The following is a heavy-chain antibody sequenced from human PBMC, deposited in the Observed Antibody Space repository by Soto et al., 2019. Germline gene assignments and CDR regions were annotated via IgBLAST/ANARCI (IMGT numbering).Heavy chain of an antibody. CDR1: GFTFSAFG. CDR3: AKDFKISGGHYGSLNYYYGMDV. Sequence: GGSLRLSCEASGFTFSAFGMHWVRQAPGKGLEWVAIISYDGILKYYADSVKGRFTISRDTSKSALYLQMNSLRPEDTAVYYCAKDFKISGGHYGSLNYYYGMDVWGQGTPVTVSS. CDR2: ISYDGILK. J-gene: IGHJ6*02. V-gene: IGHV3-30*18. D-gene: IGHD3-10*01.